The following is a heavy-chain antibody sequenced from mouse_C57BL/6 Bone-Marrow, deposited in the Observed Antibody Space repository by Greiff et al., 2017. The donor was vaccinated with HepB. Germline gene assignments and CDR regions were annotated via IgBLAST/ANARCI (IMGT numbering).Heavy chain of an antibody. CDR3: TRTTVVAHYYAMDY. D-gene: IGHD1-1*01. CDR2: IRNKANNHAT. Sequence: EVQLMESGGGLVQPGGSMKLSCAASGFTFSDAWMDWVRQSPEKGLEWVAEIRNKANNHATYYAESVKGRFTISRDDSKSSVYLQMNSLRAEDTGIYYCTRTTVVAHYYAMDYWGQGTSVTVSS. J-gene: IGHJ4*01. CDR1: GFTFSDAW. V-gene: IGHV6-6*01.